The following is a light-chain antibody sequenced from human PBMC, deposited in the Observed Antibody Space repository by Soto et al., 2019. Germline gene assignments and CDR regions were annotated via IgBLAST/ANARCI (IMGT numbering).Light chain of an antibody. Sequence: EVVLTQSPATLSVSPVEGVTLSCRASQSVGTTLAWYQQKPGQAPRLLIYGAFTRVTGIPARFSGSGSGTEFTLTISSLQAEDFAVSYCQEYSNWPVYTFAQGTKLEIK. V-gene: IGKV3-15*01. CDR2: GAF. CDR3: QEYSNWPVYT. J-gene: IGKJ2*01. CDR1: QSVGTT.